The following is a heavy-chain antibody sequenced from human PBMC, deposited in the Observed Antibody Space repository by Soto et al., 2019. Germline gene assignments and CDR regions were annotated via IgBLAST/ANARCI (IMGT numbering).Heavy chain of an antibody. J-gene: IGHJ5*01. Sequence: PSETLSLTCTVSGGSISSGDYYWSWIRQPPGKGLEWIGYIYYSGSTYYNPSLKSRVTISVDTSKNQFSLKLSSVTAADTAVYYCARAFELELLSFDSWGQGTLVTVSS. V-gene: IGHV4-30-4*01. CDR2: IYYSGST. D-gene: IGHD1-7*01. CDR3: ARAFELELLSFDS. CDR1: GGSISSGDYY.